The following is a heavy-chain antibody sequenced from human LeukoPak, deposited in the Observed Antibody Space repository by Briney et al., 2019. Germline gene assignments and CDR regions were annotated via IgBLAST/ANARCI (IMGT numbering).Heavy chain of an antibody. CDR1: GGSISSYY. D-gene: IGHD6-19*01. CDR2: IYTSGST. Sequence: SETLSLTCTVSGGSISSYYWSWIRQPAGKGLEWIGRIYTSGSTNYNPSLKSRVTISVDTSKNQFSLKLSSVTAADTAVYYCAKPVAVFLVAGPAFDIWGQGTMVTVSS. V-gene: IGHV4-4*07. J-gene: IGHJ3*02. CDR3: AKPVAVFLVAGPAFDI.